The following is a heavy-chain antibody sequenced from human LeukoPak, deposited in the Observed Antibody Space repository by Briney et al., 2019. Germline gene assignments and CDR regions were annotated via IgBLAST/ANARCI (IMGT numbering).Heavy chain of an antibody. CDR1: GFTFSAYA. CDR2: IRGGGGSA. D-gene: IGHD4-17*01. J-gene: IGHJ3*02. Sequence: GGSLRLSCTASGFTFSAYAMMWVRQAPGKGPEWVSAIRGGGGSAFYADSVKGRFTISRDNSEYTLFLQMNSLRAGDTAVYYCARDPNGDYIGAFDMWGPGTMVTVSS. V-gene: IGHV3-23*01. CDR3: ARDPNGDYIGAFDM.